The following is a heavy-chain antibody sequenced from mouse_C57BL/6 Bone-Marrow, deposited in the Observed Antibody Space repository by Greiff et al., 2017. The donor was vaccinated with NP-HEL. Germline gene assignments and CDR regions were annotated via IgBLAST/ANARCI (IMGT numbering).Heavy chain of an antibody. V-gene: IGHV5-9-1*02. CDR1: GFTFSSYA. CDR3: TRDCHRGAMDY. CDR2: ISSGGDYI. Sequence: EVQGVESGEGLVKPGGSLKLSCAASGFTFSSYAMSWVRQTPEKRLEWVAYISSGGDYIYYADTLKGRFTISRDNARNTLYLQMSSLKSEDTAKYYGTRDCHRGAMDYWGQGTSVTVSS. D-gene: IGHD2-14*01. J-gene: IGHJ4*01.